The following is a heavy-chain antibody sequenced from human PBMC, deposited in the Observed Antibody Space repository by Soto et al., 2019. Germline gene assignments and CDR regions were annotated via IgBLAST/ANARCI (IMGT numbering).Heavy chain of an antibody. D-gene: IGHD3-22*01. Sequence: ASVKVSCKASGYTFTSYGISWVRQAPGQGLEWMGWISAYNGNTNYAQKLQGRVTMTTDTSTSTAYMELRSLRSDDTAVYYCARGGIVVVISRSSHYSYYGMYGCGQATTFTFSS. CDR2: ISAYNGNT. CDR1: GYTFTSYG. CDR3: ARGGIVVVISRSSHYSYYGMYG. J-gene: IGHJ6*02. V-gene: IGHV1-18*04.